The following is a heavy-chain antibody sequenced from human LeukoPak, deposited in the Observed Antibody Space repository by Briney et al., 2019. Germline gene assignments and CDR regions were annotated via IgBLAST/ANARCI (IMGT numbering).Heavy chain of an antibody. Sequence: GGSLRLSCAASGFTFSSYAMSWVRQAPGKGLEWVSVISGSGDSTYYADSVKGRFTISRDNAKNSLYLQMNSLRAEDTAVYYCARVLAVAGTGQGYFDYWGQGTLVTVSS. CDR3: ARVLAVAGTGQGYFDY. CDR2: ISGSGDST. V-gene: IGHV3-23*01. J-gene: IGHJ4*02. D-gene: IGHD6-19*01. CDR1: GFTFSSYA.